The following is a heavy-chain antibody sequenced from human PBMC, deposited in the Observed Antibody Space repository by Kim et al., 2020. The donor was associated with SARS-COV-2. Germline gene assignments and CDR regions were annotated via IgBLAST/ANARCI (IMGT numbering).Heavy chain of an antibody. D-gene: IGHD4-17*01. CDR3: ARYYGDFTYFDS. CDR1: GGSISTSSYY. CDR2: IYYSGST. J-gene: IGHJ4*02. Sequence: SETLSLSCTVSGGSISTSSYYWSWIRQHPGKGLEWLGYIYYSGSTYYNPSLRSRVTISVDTSKNQFSLKLTSLTAADTAVYYCARYYGDFTYFDSWGQGALVTVSS. V-gene: IGHV4-31*03.